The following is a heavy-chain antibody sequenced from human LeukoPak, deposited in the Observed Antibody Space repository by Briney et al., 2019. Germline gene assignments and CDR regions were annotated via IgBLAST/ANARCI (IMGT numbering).Heavy chain of an antibody. V-gene: IGHV3-7*01. CDR1: GFTFSSYW. CDR3: ARMYYYDSSGEGY. D-gene: IGHD3-22*01. Sequence: PGGSLRLSCAASGFTFSSYWMSWVRQAPGKGLEWVANIKQDGSEKYYVDSVKGRFTISRDNAKNSLYLQMNSLRAEDTAVYYCARMYYYDSSGEGYWGQGTLVTVAS. J-gene: IGHJ4*02. CDR2: IKQDGSEK.